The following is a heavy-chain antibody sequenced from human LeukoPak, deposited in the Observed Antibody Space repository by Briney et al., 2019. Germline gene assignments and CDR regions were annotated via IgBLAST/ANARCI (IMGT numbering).Heavy chain of an antibody. CDR3: VKPAYSSTFFDY. CDR1: GFTFSSYA. V-gene: IGHV3-64D*06. J-gene: IGHJ4*01. CDR2: ISSSGIST. Sequence: PGGSLRLSCSASGFTFSSYAMDWVRQTPGKGLEYVSAISSSGISTYYADSVEGRFTISRDNSKNTVYLQMSRLRADDAAVYFCVKPAYSSTFFDYWGHGTLVTVSS. D-gene: IGHD6-13*01.